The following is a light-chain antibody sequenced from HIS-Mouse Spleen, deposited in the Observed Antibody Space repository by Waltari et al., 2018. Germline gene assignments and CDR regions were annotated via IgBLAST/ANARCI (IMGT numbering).Light chain of an antibody. V-gene: IGLV6-57*02. J-gene: IGLJ2*01. CDR2: EDS. CDR3: QSYDSSAVV. CDR1: SGSIASNY. Sequence: NFMLTQPHSVSESPGKTVTISCTGSSGSIASNYVQWYQQRPGSAPPTVVDEDSQRPSGVPDRFSGSIDSSSNSVSLTISGLKTEDEADYYCQSYDSSAVVFGGGTKLTVL.